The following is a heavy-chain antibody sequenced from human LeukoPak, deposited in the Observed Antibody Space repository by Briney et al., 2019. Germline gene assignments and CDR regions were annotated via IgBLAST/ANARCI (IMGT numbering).Heavy chain of an antibody. D-gene: IGHD3-22*01. CDR2: ISAYNGNT. CDR1: GYTFTSYG. J-gene: IGHJ4*02. CDR3: ASVDYYDSSGYRDY. V-gene: IGHV1-18*01. Sequence: ASVKVSCKASGYTFTSYGISWVRQAPGQGLEWMGWISAYNGNTNYAQKLQGRVTMTTDTSTSTAYMELSRLRSDDTAVYYCASVDYYDSSGYRDYWGQGTLVTVSS.